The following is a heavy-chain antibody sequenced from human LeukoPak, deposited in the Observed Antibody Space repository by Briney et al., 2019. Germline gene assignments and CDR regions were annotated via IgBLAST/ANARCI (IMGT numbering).Heavy chain of an antibody. Sequence: GGSLRLSCAASRFTFSSYAMSWVRQAAGKGLEWVSAITGSGGSTYYADSLKGRFIISRDNSKNTLYLQMNSLGAEDTAVYYCAKGPGPGYFYYYMDVWGKGTTVTVSS. J-gene: IGHJ6*03. CDR3: AKGPGPGYFYYYMDV. V-gene: IGHV3-23*01. CDR2: ITGSGGST. CDR1: RFTFSSYA.